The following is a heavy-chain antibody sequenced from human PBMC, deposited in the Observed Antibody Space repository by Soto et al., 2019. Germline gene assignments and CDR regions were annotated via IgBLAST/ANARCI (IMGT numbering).Heavy chain of an antibody. Sequence: LRLSCAASGFTFSRYAMSWVRQAPGKGLERVSAISASGGSTYYADSEKGRFTISRDNSKNTLYLQMNSLRAEDTAVYYCAKQTGYSGYNGYYFDYWGQGTLVTVSS. CDR1: GFTFSRYA. J-gene: IGHJ4*02. CDR2: ISASGGST. D-gene: IGHD5-12*01. V-gene: IGHV3-23*01. CDR3: AKQTGYSGYNGYYFDY.